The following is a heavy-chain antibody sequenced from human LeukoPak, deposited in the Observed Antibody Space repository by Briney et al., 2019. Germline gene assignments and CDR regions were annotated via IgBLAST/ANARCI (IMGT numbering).Heavy chain of an antibody. J-gene: IGHJ4*02. D-gene: IGHD2-15*01. V-gene: IGHV3-66*01. CDR1: GFTVSSNY. CDR2: IYSGGST. Sequence: PGGSLRLSCAASGFTVSSNYMSWVRQAPGKGLEWVSVIYSGGSTYYADSVKGRFTISRDNSKNTLYLQMNSLRAEDTAVYYCARDHQGGTALGLDYWGQGTLVTVSS. CDR3: ARDHQGGTALGLDY.